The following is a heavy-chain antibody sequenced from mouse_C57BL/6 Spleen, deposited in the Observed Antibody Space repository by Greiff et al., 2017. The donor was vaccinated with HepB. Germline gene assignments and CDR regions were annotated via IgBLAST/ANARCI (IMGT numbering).Heavy chain of an antibody. J-gene: IGHJ3*01. CDR3: ARRYDGYYTWFAY. Sequence: VQLQQSGGGLVKPGGSLKLSCAASGFTFSDYGMHWVRQAPEKGLEWVAYISSGSSTIYYADTVKGRFTISRDNAKNTLFLQMTSLRSEDTAMYYCARRYDGYYTWFAYWGQGTLVTVSA. CDR2: ISSGSSTI. D-gene: IGHD2-3*01. CDR1: GFTFSDYG. V-gene: IGHV5-17*01.